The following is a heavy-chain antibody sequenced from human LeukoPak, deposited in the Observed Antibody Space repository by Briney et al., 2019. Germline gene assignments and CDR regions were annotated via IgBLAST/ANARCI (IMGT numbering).Heavy chain of an antibody. V-gene: IGHV3-23*01. D-gene: IGHD3-3*01. J-gene: IGHJ3*02. Sequence: GGSLRPSCAASGFTFSSYAMSWVRQAPGKGLEWVSAISGSGGSTYYADSVKGRFTISRDNSKNTLYLQMNSLRAEDTAVYYCAKDLVTIFGVVIIASAFDIWGQGTMVTVSS. CDR2: ISGSGGST. CDR1: GFTFSSYA. CDR3: AKDLVTIFGVVIIASAFDI.